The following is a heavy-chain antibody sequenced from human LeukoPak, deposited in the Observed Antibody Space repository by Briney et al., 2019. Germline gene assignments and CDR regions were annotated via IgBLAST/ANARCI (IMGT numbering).Heavy chain of an antibody. CDR2: ISPDGSDK. Sequence: GGSLRLSCVASGFTFSTYWMNWVRQAPGKGLERVGTISPDGSDKFYVDSVKGRFTISRDNAKTSLYLQINSLRADDTALYFCARGIVVVVGASDHFDYWGQGTLITVSS. CDR1: GFTFSTYW. D-gene: IGHD2-15*01. J-gene: IGHJ4*02. V-gene: IGHV3-7*01. CDR3: ARGIVVVVGASDHFDY.